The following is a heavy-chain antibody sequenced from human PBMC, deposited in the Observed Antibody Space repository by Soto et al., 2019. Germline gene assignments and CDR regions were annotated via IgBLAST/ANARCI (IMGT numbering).Heavy chain of an antibody. V-gene: IGHV1-3*01. Sequence: GASVKVSCKASGYTFTSYAMHWVRQAPGQRLEWMGWINAGNGNTKYSQKFQGRVTITRDTSASTAYMELSSLRSEDTAVYYCARGLLIITSQNIVMRTGDLRYWGQGTLVTVSS. CDR2: INAGNGNT. CDR1: GYTFTSYA. CDR3: ARGLLIITSQNIVMRTGDLRY. D-gene: IGHD3-10*01. J-gene: IGHJ4*02.